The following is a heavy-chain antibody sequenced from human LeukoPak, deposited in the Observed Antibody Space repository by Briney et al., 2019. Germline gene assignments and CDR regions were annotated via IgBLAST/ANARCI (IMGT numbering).Heavy chain of an antibody. CDR2: ISYDGSNK. D-gene: IGHD4-11*01. CDR3: ARDLDYSNYLDY. CDR1: GFTFSSYA. V-gene: IGHV3-30-3*01. Sequence: GSLRLSCAASGFTFSSYAMRWVRQAPGKGLEWVAVISYDGSNKYYADSVKGRFTISRDNSKNTLYLQMNSLRAEDTAVYYCARDLDYSNYLDYWGQGTLVTVSS. J-gene: IGHJ4*02.